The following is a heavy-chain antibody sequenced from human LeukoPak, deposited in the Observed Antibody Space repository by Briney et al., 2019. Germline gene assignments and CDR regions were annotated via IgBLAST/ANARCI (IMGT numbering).Heavy chain of an antibody. D-gene: IGHD3-22*01. Sequence: ASVKVSCKASGYTFTSYDINWVRQATGQGLEWMGWMNPNSGNTGYAQKFQGRVTITRNTSISTAYMELSSLRSEDTAVYYCARDMYDSSGYYADCWGQGTLVTVSS. J-gene: IGHJ4*02. CDR2: MNPNSGNT. CDR1: GYTFTSYD. CDR3: ARDMYDSSGYYADC. V-gene: IGHV1-8*03.